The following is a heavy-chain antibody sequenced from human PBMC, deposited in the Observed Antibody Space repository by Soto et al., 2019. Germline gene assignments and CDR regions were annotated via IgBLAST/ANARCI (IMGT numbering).Heavy chain of an antibody. CDR1: GFTFSSYA. CDR2: ISSSGGST. V-gene: IGHV3-23*01. CDR3: PRRPSTCYFDC. D-gene: IGHD2-2*01. Sequence: GGSLRLSCAASGFTFSSYAMSWVRQAPGKGLEWVSAISSSGGSTKYADSVKGRFTISRDNSKNTLYLQMNSLRGEDTAVYYYPRRPSTCYFDCWGQGTLVTVSS. J-gene: IGHJ4*02.